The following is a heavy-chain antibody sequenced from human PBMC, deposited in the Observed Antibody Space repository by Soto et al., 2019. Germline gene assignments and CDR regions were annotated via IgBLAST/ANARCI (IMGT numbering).Heavy chain of an antibody. CDR2: ISGSGGST. CDR3: AKSGAGYSGYDQDY. D-gene: IGHD5-12*01. Sequence: HPGGSLRLSCAASGFTFSSYAMSWVRQAPGKGLEWVSAISGSGGSTYYADSVKGRFTISRDNSKNTLYLQMNSLRAEDTAVYYCAKSGAGYSGYDQDYWGQGTLVTVSS. J-gene: IGHJ4*02. CDR1: GFTFSSYA. V-gene: IGHV3-23*01.